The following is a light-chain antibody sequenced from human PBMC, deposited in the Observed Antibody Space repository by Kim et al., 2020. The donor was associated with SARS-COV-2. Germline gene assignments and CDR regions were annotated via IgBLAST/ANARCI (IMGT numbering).Light chain of an antibody. J-gene: IGKJ5*01. Sequence: SPGERATLSCRASQSISSYLAWYQQKPGQAPRLLIYDASNRATGIPARFSGSGSGTDFTLTISSLEPEDFAVYYCQQRSNCPPITFGQGTRLEIK. CDR2: DAS. V-gene: IGKV3-11*01. CDR1: QSISSY. CDR3: QQRSNCPPIT.